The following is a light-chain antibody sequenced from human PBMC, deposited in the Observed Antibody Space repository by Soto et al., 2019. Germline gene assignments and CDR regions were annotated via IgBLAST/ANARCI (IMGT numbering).Light chain of an antibody. V-gene: IGLV1-40*01. CDR2: GNS. CDR3: QSYDSSLSGPVV. Sequence: QSVLTQPPSVSGAPGLRVTISCTGSSSNIGAGYDVHWYQQLPGTAPKLLIYGNSNRPSGVPDRFSGSKSGTSASLAITGLQAEDEADYYCQSYDSSLSGPVVFGGGTKVTVL. J-gene: IGLJ2*01. CDR1: SSNIGAGYD.